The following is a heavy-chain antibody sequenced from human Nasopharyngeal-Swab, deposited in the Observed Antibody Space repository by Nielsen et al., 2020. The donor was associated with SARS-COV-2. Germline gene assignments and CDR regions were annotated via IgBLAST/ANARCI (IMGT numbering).Heavy chain of an antibody. D-gene: IGHD3-22*01. CDR2: FDPEDCET. J-gene: IGHJ4*02. CDR1: GYTLTELS. V-gene: IGHV1-24*01. Sequence: ASVKVSCKVSGYTLTELSMHWVRQAPGKGLEWMGGFDPEDCETIYAQKFQGRVTMTEDTSTDTAYMELSSLRSEDTAVYYCATVYALGYYDSSGYYYWGQGTLVTVSS. CDR3: ATVYALGYYDSSGYYY.